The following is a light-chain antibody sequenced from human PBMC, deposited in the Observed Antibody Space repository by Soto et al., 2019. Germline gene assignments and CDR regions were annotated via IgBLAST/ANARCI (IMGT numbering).Light chain of an antibody. Sequence: EIVMTQSPATLSVSPGERATLSCRASQSVSSNLAWYQQKPGQAPRLLIYGASTRATGIPDRFSGSGSGTDFTLTISSLEPEDFAVYYCQQYGSSPPYTFGQGTKLEIK. CDR2: GAS. CDR3: QQYGSSPPYT. V-gene: IGKV3-20*01. CDR1: QSVSSN. J-gene: IGKJ2*01.